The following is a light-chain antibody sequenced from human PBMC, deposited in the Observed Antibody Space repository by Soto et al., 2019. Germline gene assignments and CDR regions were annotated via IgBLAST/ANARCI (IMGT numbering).Light chain of an antibody. CDR3: QQSYTLSPPI. CDR1: QSISNW. Sequence: DIQMTHALSTRSASVLYIVNITLRSSQSISNWLAWYQQKPGKAPTLLIYDVSRLESGVPSRFSGSGSGTEFTLTINSLQPEDFATYLCQQSYTLSPPILGGGTKVDIK. V-gene: IGKV1-5*01. CDR2: DVS. J-gene: IGKJ4*01.